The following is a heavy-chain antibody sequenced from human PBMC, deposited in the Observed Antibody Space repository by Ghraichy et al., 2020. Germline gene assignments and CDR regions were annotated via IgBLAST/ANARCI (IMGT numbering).Heavy chain of an antibody. V-gene: IGHV3-15*01. CDR2: IKSKADGGTK. D-gene: IGHD3-9*01. CDR3: GRLGAFDY. CDR1: GFTFNNAW. Sequence: GGSLRLSCTASGFTFNNAWVTWVRQAPGKGLEWIGRIKSKADGGTKDYGAPVKGRFTISRDDSKNTVYLQMISLRTEDTAVYYCGRLGAFDYWGQGTLVTVSS. J-gene: IGHJ4*02.